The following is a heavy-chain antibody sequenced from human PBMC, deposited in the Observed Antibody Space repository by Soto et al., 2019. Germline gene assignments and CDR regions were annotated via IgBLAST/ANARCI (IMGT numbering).Heavy chain of an antibody. CDR3: ARRYYYDSSGYYYGFDY. D-gene: IGHD3-22*01. CDR2: IIPIFGTA. J-gene: IGHJ4*02. CDR1: GGTFSSYA. Sequence: QVQLVQSGAEVKKPGSSVKVSCKASGGTFSSYAISWVRQAPGQGLEWMGGIIPIFGTANYAQKFQGRVTITADESTSTAYMELSSVRSEDTAVYYCARRYYYDSSGYYYGFDYWGQGTLVTVSS. V-gene: IGHV1-69*12.